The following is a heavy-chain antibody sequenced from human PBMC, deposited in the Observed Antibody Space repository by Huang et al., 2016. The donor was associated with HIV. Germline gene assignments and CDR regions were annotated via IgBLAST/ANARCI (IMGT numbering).Heavy chain of an antibody. J-gene: IGHJ5*01. V-gene: IGHV1-18*01. Sequence: QVELVQSGAEVKRPGASVRVSCKAAGYIFTKYGLNWVRQAPGQGIEWMGWISAYNGNTNYAEKFQGRVTLTRDTSATTAYMELRDVTSADTAVYYCARDHWYPLQNWFDLWGQGTLVTVSS. CDR1: GYIFTKYG. CDR3: ARDHWYPLQNWFDL. D-gene: IGHD1-1*01. CDR2: ISAYNGNT.